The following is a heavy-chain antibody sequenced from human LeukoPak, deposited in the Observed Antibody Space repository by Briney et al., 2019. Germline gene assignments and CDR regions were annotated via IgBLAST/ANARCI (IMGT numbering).Heavy chain of an antibody. CDR1: GGSFSGYY. Sequence: SETLSLTCAVYGGSFSGYYWSWIRQPPGKGLEWIGEINHSGSTNYNPSLKSRVTISVDTSKNQFSLKLSSVTAADTAVYYCARAPPYGSGSRRAFDYWGQGTLVTVSS. V-gene: IGHV4-34*01. J-gene: IGHJ4*02. CDR3: ARAPPYGSGSRRAFDY. D-gene: IGHD3-10*01. CDR2: INHSGST.